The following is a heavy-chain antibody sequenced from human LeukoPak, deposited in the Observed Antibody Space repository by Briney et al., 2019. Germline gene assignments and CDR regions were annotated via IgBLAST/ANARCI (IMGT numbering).Heavy chain of an antibody. Sequence: GSLRLSCAASGFTFSSYGMSWLRQPPGKGLEWIGEINHSGSTNYNPSLKSRVTISVDTSKTQFSLKLSSVTAADTAVYYCARRRRGYSYAGTFDYWGQGTLVTVSS. CDR1: GFTFSSYG. J-gene: IGHJ4*02. CDR3: ARRRRGYSYAGTFDY. CDR2: INHSGST. V-gene: IGHV4-34*01. D-gene: IGHD5-18*01.